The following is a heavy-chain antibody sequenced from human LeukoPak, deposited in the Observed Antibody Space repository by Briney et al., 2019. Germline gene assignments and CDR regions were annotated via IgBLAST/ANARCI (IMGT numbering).Heavy chain of an antibody. Sequence: SETLSLTSAVSIGSLSTSNYYWGWVRQPPGRALEWLGNIFYSGSTYYSPSLKSRVTISLDTSRNQFSLKLNSVTAADTAVYYCAKSKGYGLIDIWGQGTMVTVSS. J-gene: IGHJ3*02. D-gene: IGHD2/OR15-2a*01. CDR3: AKSKGYGLIDI. V-gene: IGHV4-39*07. CDR2: IFYSGST. CDR1: IGSLSTSNYY.